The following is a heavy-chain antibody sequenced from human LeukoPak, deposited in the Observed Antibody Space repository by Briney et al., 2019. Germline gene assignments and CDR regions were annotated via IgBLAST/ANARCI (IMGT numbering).Heavy chain of an antibody. V-gene: IGHV3-49*04. CDR2: IRSKAYGGTT. D-gene: IGHD2/OR15-2a*01. Sequence: SLTLSRTPSGFTFGDYAMSWVRQAPGKGLEWVGFIRSKAYGGTTEYAVSVKGRFTISRDDSKSIAYLQMSSLKTEDTAVYYCTSLLRYYFDYWGQGTLVSVSS. CDR3: TSLLRYYFDY. CDR1: GFTFGDYA. J-gene: IGHJ4*02.